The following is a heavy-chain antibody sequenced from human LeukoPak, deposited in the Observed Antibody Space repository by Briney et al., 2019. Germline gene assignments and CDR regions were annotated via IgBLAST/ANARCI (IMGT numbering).Heavy chain of an antibody. V-gene: IGHV3-30*02. D-gene: IGHD3-10*01. J-gene: IGHJ5*02. CDR1: GFTFSSYG. CDR3: AKEGSWSPTPNWFDP. CDR2: IRYDGSNK. Sequence: HPGGSLRLSCAASGFTFSSYGMHWVRQAPGKGLEWVAFIRYDGSNKYYADSVKGRFTISRDNSKNTLYLQMNSLRAEDTAVYYCAKEGSWSPTPNWFDPWGQGTLVTVSS.